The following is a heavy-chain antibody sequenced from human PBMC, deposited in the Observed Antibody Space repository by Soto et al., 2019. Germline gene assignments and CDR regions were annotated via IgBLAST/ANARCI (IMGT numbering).Heavy chain of an antibody. V-gene: IGHV1-3*01. CDR2: INGGNGNI. CDR1: GFAFTTYS. D-gene: IGHD6-13*01. Sequence: GASVKVSCKASGFAFTTYSLHWVRQAPGQRLEWMAWINGGNGNIEYSQEFQNRVTITRDTSASTVYMELSSLRSEDTAVYYCARELAAPGTTFDYWGQGALVTVSS. J-gene: IGHJ4*02. CDR3: ARELAAPGTTFDY.